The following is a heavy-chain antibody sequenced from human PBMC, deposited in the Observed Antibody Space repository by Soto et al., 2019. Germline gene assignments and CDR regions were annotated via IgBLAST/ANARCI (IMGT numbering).Heavy chain of an antibody. Sequence: QVQLVQSGAEVKKPGASVKVSCKASGYTFTSYAMHWVRQAPGQSIEWMGWINAGNGNTKYSQKFQGRVTITRATYASTAYMEVSSLRSEDTAVYYCARSISWLPYDAFDIWGQGTMVTVSS. CDR2: INAGNGNT. V-gene: IGHV1-3*01. D-gene: IGHD3-22*01. CDR1: GYTFTSYA. J-gene: IGHJ3*02. CDR3: ARSISWLPYDAFDI.